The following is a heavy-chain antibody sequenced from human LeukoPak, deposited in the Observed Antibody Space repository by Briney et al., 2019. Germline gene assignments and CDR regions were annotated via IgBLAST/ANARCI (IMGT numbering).Heavy chain of an antibody. V-gene: IGHV1-69*05. CDR3: AIGTTMVRGVI. Sequence: ASVKVSCKASGGTFSSYAISWVRQAPGQGLEWMGRIIPIFGTANYAQKFQGRVTITTDESTSTAYMELSSLRSEDTAVCYCAIGTTMVRGVIWGQGTLVTVSS. J-gene: IGHJ4*02. CDR2: IIPIFGTA. D-gene: IGHD3-10*01. CDR1: GGTFSSYA.